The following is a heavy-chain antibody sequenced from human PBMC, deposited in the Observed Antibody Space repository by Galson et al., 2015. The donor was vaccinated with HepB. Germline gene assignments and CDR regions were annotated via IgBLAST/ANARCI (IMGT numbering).Heavy chain of an antibody. CDR3: AKDYSGYDSWPSIDY. CDR2: ISYDGSNK. D-gene: IGHD5-12*01. J-gene: IGHJ4*02. Sequence: SLRLSCADSGFTFSNSGMHWVRQAPGKGLEWVAVISYDGSNKYYADFMKGRFTISRDNSKNTLYLQMNSLRAEDTAVYYCAKDYSGYDSWPSIDYWGQGTLVTVSS. V-gene: IGHV3-30*18. CDR1: GFTFSNSG.